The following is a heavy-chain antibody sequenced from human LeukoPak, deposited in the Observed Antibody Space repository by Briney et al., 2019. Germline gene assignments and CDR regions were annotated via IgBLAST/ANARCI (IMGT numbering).Heavy chain of an antibody. J-gene: IGHJ4*02. CDR1: GGSISSTSSY. CDR2: IYYSGSS. V-gene: IGHV4-39*07. CDR3: ARDKSTEGVDY. D-gene: IGHD2/OR15-2a*01. Sequence: SETLSLTCTVSGGSISSTSSYWGWIRQPPGKGLEWIGTIYYSGSSYYNPSLKSRVTISVDTSKNQFSLKLSSVTAADTAVYYCARDKSTEGVDYWGQGTLVTVSS.